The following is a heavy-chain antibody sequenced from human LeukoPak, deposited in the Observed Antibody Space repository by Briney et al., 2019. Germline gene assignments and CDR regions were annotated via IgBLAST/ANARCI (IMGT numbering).Heavy chain of an antibody. Sequence: PGGSLRLSCAASGFTFSSFAMHRVRQAPGKGLQWVAVVSYDGSNKYYTDSVKGRFTISRDNSKNTLYLQMNSLRAEDTAVYYCARDEVLCTSISCYVPYGMDVWGQGTTVSVSS. CDR1: GFTFSSFA. V-gene: IGHV3-30*04. D-gene: IGHD2-2*01. CDR3: ARDEVLCTSISCYVPYGMDV. CDR2: VSYDGSNK. J-gene: IGHJ6*02.